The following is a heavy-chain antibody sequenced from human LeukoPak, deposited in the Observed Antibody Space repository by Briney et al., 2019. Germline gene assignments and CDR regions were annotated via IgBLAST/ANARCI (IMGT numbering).Heavy chain of an antibody. CDR3: AKGPGDFWSGRYMYV. V-gene: IGHV3-23*01. CDR2: ISGSGGST. D-gene: IGHD3-3*01. Sequence: GGSLRLSCAASGFTFSSYAMSWVRQAPGKGLEWVSAISGSGGSTYYADSVKGRFTISRDNSKNTLYLQMNSLRAEDTAVYYCAKGPGDFWSGRYMYVWGKGTTVTVSS. CDR1: GFTFSSYA. J-gene: IGHJ6*03.